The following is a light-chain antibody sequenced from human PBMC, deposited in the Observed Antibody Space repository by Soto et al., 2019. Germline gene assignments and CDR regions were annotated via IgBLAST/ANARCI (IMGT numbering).Light chain of an antibody. V-gene: IGLV1-40*01. CDR1: SSNIGAGFD. CDR2: EDT. Sequence: QSALTQPPSVSGAPGQRVTISCTGSSSNIGAGFDVHWYQLRPGTAPKLLIFEDTKRPSGVPDRFSGSKSGTSVSLAIAGLQAEDEADYYCHSYDSSLSGWVFGGGTKLTVL. J-gene: IGLJ3*02. CDR3: HSYDSSLSGWV.